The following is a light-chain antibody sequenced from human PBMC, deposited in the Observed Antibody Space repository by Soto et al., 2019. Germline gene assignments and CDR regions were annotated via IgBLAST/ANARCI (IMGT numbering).Light chain of an antibody. J-gene: IGLJ3*02. V-gene: IGLV2-14*02. CDR3: YSYTASDIWV. CDR1: SSHIGSSNL. CDR2: EGN. Sequence: QSVLTQPASVSGSPGQSITISCTASSSHIGSSNLVSWYQHHSGKAPKLIIYEGNKRPSGVSNRFSGSKSGNTASLTISGLQADDEADYFCYSYTASDIWVFGGGTQLTVL.